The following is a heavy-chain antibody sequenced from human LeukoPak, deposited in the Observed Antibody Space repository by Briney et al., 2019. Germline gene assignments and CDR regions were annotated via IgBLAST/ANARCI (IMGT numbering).Heavy chain of an antibody. D-gene: IGHD3-16*02. CDR3: ARHIGGGIEDMDV. Sequence: PSETLSLTCIVSGGSIGTYYWSWIRQSSGKGLEWIGYIYVTGSTRYNPYLQSRVTISVDTSRNQFFLKMSSVTAADTAVYYCARHIGGGIEDMDVWGTGTKVTVSS. V-gene: IGHV4-59*08. CDR2: IYVTGST. CDR1: GGSIGTYY. J-gene: IGHJ6*03.